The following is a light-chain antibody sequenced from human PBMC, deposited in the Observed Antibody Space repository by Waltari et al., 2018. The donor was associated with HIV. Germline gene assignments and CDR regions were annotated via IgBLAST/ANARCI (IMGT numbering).Light chain of an antibody. Sequence: QSVLTQPPSVSAAPGQKVTISCSGSTSNIGNGYVSWYQQAPGQASKLLISENNKRPSGIPDRFPGSKSGTSATLGLPGLQTGDEGDYYCAAWDGHVSVEFLVFGGGTKLTVL. CDR1: TSNIGNGY. V-gene: IGLV1-51*02. CDR3: AAWDGHVSVEFLV. J-gene: IGLJ2*01. CDR2: ENN.